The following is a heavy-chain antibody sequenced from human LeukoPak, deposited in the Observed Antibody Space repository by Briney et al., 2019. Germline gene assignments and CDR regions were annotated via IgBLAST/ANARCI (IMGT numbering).Heavy chain of an antibody. CDR2: IYTSGST. Sequence: SETLSLTCTVSGGSISSYYWSWIRQPAGKGLEWIGRIYTSGSTNYNPSLKGRVTMSVDTSKSQFSLKLSSVTAADTAVYCCARGSSWYPNDYWGQGTLVTVSS. J-gene: IGHJ4*02. V-gene: IGHV4-4*07. D-gene: IGHD6-13*01. CDR1: GGSISSYY. CDR3: ARGSSWYPNDY.